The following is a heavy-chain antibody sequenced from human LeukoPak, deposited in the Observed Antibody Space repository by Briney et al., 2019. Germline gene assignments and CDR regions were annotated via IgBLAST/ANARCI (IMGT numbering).Heavy chain of an antibody. CDR3: ARDIVVVTAILDY. Sequence: PGGSLRLSCAASGFTFDDYTMHWVRQAPGKGLEWVSLITWDGGSTYYADSVKGRFTISRDNSKNSLYLQMNSLRVEDTAVYYCARDIVVVTAILDYWGQGTLVTVSS. J-gene: IGHJ4*02. CDR1: GFTFDDYT. D-gene: IGHD2-21*02. V-gene: IGHV3-43*01. CDR2: ITWDGGST.